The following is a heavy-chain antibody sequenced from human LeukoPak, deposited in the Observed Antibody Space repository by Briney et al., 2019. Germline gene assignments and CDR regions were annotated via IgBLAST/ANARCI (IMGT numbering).Heavy chain of an antibody. D-gene: IGHD3-22*01. CDR3: ATSFISGYHFDY. CDR1: GYTLTELS. Sequence: ASVKVSCKVAGYTLTELSMHWVRQAPGRGVKWMGGFDPEDGETIYAQKFQGRVTMTEDPSTDTAYMELSSLRCEDTAVYYCATSFISGYHFDYWGQGTLVTVSS. V-gene: IGHV1-24*01. J-gene: IGHJ4*02. CDR2: FDPEDGET.